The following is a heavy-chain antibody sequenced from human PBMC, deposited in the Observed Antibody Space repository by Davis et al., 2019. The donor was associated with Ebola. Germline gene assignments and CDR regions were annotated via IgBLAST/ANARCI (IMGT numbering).Heavy chain of an antibody. CDR1: GFTFGDYA. CDR3: ARTGAARPSMVRGVMIY. D-gene: IGHD3-10*01. V-gene: IGHV3-49*04. Sequence: PGGSLRLSCTASGFTFGDYAMSWVRQAPGKGLEWVGFIRSKAYGGTTEYAASVKGRFTISRDDSKSIAYLQMNSLKTEDTAVYYCARTGAARPSMVRGVMIYWGQGTLVTVSS. CDR2: IRSKAYGGTT. J-gene: IGHJ4*02.